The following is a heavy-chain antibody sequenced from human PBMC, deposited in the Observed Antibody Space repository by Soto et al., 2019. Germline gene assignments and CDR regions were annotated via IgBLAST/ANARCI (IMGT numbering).Heavy chain of an antibody. CDR3: ARSVITLFGVVSIPPHYYSEMDV. V-gene: IGHV1-69*01. Sequence: QVQLVQSGAEVKKPGSSVKVSCKASGGTFNRYAISWVRQAPGRGLEWMGGIIPIFGIGNDAQRFQGRVTITADESTVSAYMELSSLRSEDTGVSYCARSVITLFGVVSIPPHYYSEMDVWGQGTTVTVSS. D-gene: IGHD3-3*01. CDR1: GGTFNRYA. CDR2: IIPIFGIG. J-gene: IGHJ6*02.